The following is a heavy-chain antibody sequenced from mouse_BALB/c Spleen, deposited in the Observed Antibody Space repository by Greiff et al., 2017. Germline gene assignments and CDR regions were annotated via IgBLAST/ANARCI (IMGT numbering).Heavy chain of an antibody. J-gene: IGHJ3*01. CDR1: GYTFTSYW. CDR2: INPSTGYT. CDR3: ARPRGAWFAY. Sequence: VQLVESGAELAKPGASVKMSCKASGYTFTSYWMHWVKQRPGQGLEWIGYINPSTGYTEYNQKFKDKATLTADKSSSTAYMQLSSLTSEDSAVYYCARPRGAWFAYWGQGTLVTVSA. V-gene: IGHV1-7*01.